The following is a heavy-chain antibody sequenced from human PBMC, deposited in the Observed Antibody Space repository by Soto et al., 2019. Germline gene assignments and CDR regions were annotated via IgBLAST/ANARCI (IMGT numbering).Heavy chain of an antibody. CDR3: ARIKLVDFFFINVDVYDMDV. D-gene: IGHD2-15*01. V-gene: IGHV3-21*01. Sequence: GGSLRLSCAASGFPFSSYSMNWVRQAPGKGLEWVSYISSSSRYIYYGDSGKGRFTISRDNARNSVYLQMNSLRDEDTAVYYCARIKLVDFFFINVDVYDMDVWGQGTPVTVSS. J-gene: IGHJ6*02. CDR2: ISSSSRYI. CDR1: GFPFSSYS.